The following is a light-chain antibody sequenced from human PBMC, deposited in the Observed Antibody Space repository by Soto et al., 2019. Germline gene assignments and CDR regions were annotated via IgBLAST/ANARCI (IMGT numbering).Light chain of an antibody. J-gene: IGLJ1*01. CDR2: DVS. Sequence: QSALTQPRSVSGYPGQSVTISCAGTSSDVGGSNYVSWYQQHPSKAPKLMIYDVSERPSGVPDRFSGSKSGNTASLTISGLQAEDEADYYCCSFAGSSTAYVFGTGTKLTVL. CDR3: CSFAGSSTAYV. CDR1: SSDVGGSNY. V-gene: IGLV2-11*01.